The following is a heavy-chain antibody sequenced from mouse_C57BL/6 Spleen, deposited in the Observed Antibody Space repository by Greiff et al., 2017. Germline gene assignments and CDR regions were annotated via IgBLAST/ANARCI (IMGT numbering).Heavy chain of an antibody. CDR2: ISSGSSTT. Sequence: DVQLQQPGAGLVKPGASLKFSCAASGYTFSDYGMHWVRQAPGKGLEWVAYISSGSSTTNYAETLKGRVTMTGDKATSTAFLQISSLRSEDTAVYYCARAGELGVGFAYWGQGTLVTVSA. CDR1: GYTFSDYG. J-gene: IGHJ3*01. V-gene: IGHV5-17*01. CDR3: ARAGELGVGFAY. D-gene: IGHD4-1*01.